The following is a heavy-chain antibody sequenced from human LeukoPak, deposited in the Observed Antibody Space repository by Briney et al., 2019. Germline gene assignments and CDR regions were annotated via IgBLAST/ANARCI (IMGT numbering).Heavy chain of an antibody. CDR2: INHSGST. D-gene: IGHD5-18*01. V-gene: IGHV4-34*01. Sequence: EINHSGSTSYNPSLKSRVTISVDTSKNQFSLRLSSVTAADTAVYYCARGGYSYGFKAFDIWGQGTKVTVSS. J-gene: IGHJ3*02. CDR3: ARGGYSYGFKAFDI.